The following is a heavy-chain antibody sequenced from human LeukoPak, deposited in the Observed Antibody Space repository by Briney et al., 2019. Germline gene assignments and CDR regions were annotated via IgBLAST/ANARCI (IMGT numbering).Heavy chain of an antibody. CDR1: GFTVSGNY. V-gene: IGHV3-53*01. CDR2: VYSGDNT. J-gene: IGHJ4*02. Sequence: GGSLRLSCAASGFTVSGNYMSWVRQAPGKGLEWVSVVYSGDNTYYADSVKGRFTISRDNSKNTLYLQMNSLRAEDTAVYYCARDREPNTSCSRFDYWGQGTLVTVSS. CDR3: ARDREPNTSCSRFDY. D-gene: IGHD2-2*01.